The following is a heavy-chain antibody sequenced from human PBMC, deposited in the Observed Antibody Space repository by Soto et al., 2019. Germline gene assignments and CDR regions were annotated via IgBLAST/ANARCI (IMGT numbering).Heavy chain of an antibody. J-gene: IGHJ3*02. V-gene: IGHV3-30*18. CDR2: ISYDGSNQ. Sequence: QVQLVESGGGVVQPGGSLRLSCAASGFIFSTYGMHWVRQAPGKGLEWVAVISYDGSNQYYEDSVKGRFTISRDNSKNTLYLQMNSLRVEDTAVYYCAKSWSGSHGAFDMWGQGTMVTVSA. CDR1: GFIFSTYG. D-gene: IGHD2-8*02. CDR3: AKSWSGSHGAFDM.